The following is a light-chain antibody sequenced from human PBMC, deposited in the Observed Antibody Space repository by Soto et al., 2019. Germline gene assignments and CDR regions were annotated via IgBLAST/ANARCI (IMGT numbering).Light chain of an antibody. CDR1: QSVSGY. J-gene: IGKJ4*01. CDR2: ADS. CDR3: QQRGNWPLT. Sequence: EIVLTQSPATLSLSPGETATLSCRASQSVSGYIGWYQQKPGQAPRLLIYADSYRATGIPARFSGSGSGTEFTLTISSLEPEDFAVYYCQQRGNWPLTFGGGTKVEIK. V-gene: IGKV3-11*01.